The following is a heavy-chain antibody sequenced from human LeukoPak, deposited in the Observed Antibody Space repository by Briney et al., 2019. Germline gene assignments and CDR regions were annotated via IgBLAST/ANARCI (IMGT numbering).Heavy chain of an antibody. V-gene: IGHV3-74*01. CDR3: AKYAPPSTLLTRFFDS. D-gene: IGHD2-21*02. J-gene: IGHJ4*02. CDR1: GFTFSSYW. CDR2: INSDGSTT. Sequence: GGSLRLSCAASGFTFSSYWMHWVRQAPGKGLVWVSNINSDGSTTTYADSVKGRFTISRDNAENTLYLQMNSLRAEDTAVYYCAKYAPPSTLLTRFFDSWGQGTLVTVSS.